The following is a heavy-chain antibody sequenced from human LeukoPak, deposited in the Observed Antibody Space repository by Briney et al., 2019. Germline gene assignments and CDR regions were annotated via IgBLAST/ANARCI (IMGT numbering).Heavy chain of an antibody. J-gene: IGHJ4*02. CDR2: IWSDGKYK. Sequence: GGSLRLSCAASGFTFSSSAMHWVRQAPGKGLEWVAIIWSDGKYKYYADSVEGRFTISRDTSKNTLFLQMNSLRAEDTAVYYCARGQPGVAAAGNLDYWGQGTLVTVSS. V-gene: IGHV3-33*01. D-gene: IGHD6-13*01. CDR1: GFTFSSSA. CDR3: ARGQPGVAAAGNLDY.